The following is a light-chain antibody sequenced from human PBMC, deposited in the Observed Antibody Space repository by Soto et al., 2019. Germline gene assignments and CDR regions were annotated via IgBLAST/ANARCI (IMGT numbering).Light chain of an antibody. CDR3: SSYAGSKNLL. Sequence: QSALTQPRSVSGYPGQSVTISCTGTISDVAGYNYVSWYQHHPGKAPKLLISDVTKRPSWVPDRFSGSKSGSTASLTISELQAEDEADYYCSSYAGSKNLLFGGWTKLTV. CDR2: DVT. V-gene: IGLV2-11*01. J-gene: IGLJ2*01. CDR1: ISDVAGYNY.